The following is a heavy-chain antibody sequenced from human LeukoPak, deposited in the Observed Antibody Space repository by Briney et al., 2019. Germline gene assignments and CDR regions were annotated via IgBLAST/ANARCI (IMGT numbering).Heavy chain of an antibody. CDR3: ARDVPGWFDP. CDR1: GGSISSGSYY. Sequence: PSETLSLTXTVSGGSISSGSYYWSWIRQPAGKGLEWIGRIYTSGSTNYNPSLKSRVTISVDTSKNQFSLKLSSVTAADTAVYYCARDVPGWFDPWGQGTLVTVSS. V-gene: IGHV4-61*02. J-gene: IGHJ5*02. CDR2: IYTSGST.